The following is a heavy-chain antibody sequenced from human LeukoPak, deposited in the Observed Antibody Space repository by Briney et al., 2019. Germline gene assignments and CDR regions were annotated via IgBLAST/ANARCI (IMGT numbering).Heavy chain of an antibody. CDR1: GGSISSGSYY. Sequence: PSETLSLTCTVSGGSISSGSYYWSWIRQPAGKGLEWIGRIYTSGSTNYNPSLKSRVTISVDTSKNQFSLKLSSVTAADTAVYYCARAFQEVGAFDIWGQGTMVTVSS. CDR2: IYTSGST. CDR3: ARAFQEVGAFDI. V-gene: IGHV4-61*02. D-gene: IGHD2/OR15-2a*01. J-gene: IGHJ3*02.